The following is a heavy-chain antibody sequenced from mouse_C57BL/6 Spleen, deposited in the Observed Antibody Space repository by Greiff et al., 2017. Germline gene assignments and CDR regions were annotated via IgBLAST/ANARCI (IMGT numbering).Heavy chain of an antibody. CDR3: ARDGLRRGGNWYFDV. J-gene: IGHJ1*03. V-gene: IGHV1-18*01. CDR1: GYTFTDYN. D-gene: IGHD2-4*01. CDR2: INPNNGGT. Sequence: EVQLQQSGPELVKPGASVKIPCKASGYTFTDYNMDWVKQSHGKSLEWIGDINPNNGGTIYNQKFKGKATLTVDKSSSTAYMELRSLTSEDTAVYYCARDGLRRGGNWYFDVWGTGTTVTVSS.